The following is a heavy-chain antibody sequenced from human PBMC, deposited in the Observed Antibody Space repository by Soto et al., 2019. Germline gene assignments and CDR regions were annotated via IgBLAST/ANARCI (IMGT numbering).Heavy chain of an antibody. CDR3: ARWGSRITIFGVVITPNYFDY. J-gene: IGHJ4*02. D-gene: IGHD3-3*01. CDR2: INHSGST. Sequence: SETLSLTCAVYGGSFSGYYWSWIRQPPGKGLEWIGEINHSGSTNYNPSLKSRVTISVDTSKNQFSLKLSYVTATDTAVYYCARWGSRITIFGVVITPNYFDYWGQGTLVTVSS. V-gene: IGHV4-34*01. CDR1: GGSFSGYY.